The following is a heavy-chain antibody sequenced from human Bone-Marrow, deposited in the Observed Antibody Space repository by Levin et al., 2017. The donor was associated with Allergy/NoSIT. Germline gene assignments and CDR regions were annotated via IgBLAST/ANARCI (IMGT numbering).Heavy chain of an antibody. J-gene: IGHJ6*04. D-gene: IGHD7-27*01. CDR3: ARVRLGSMDV. V-gene: IGHV4-61*01. CDR1: GDSVNNFSFY. Sequence: SETLSLTCTVSGDSVNNFSFYWSWIRQPPGKGLEWIGKIYYNGNSKYNPSLKSRVTISLDTSKNQFSVTLSSVTAADTAVYYCARVRLGSMDVWGKGTTVTVSS. CDR2: IYYNGNS.